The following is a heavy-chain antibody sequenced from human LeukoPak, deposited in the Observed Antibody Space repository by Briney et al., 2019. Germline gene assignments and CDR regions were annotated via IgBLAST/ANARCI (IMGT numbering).Heavy chain of an antibody. CDR1: GFTFSSYS. J-gene: IGHJ5*02. CDR2: ISSSSSYI. CDR3: ATFSYAGNAGGSVGP. V-gene: IGHV3-21*04. D-gene: IGHD4-23*01. Sequence: MPGGSLRLSCAASGFTFSSYSMNWVRQAPGKGLEWVSSISSSSSYIYYADSVKGRFTISRDNAKNSLYLQMNSLRAEDTAVYYCATFSYAGNAGGSVGPWGQGTLVTVSS.